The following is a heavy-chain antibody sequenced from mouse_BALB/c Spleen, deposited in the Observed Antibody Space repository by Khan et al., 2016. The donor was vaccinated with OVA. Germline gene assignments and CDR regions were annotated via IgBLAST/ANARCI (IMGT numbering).Heavy chain of an antibody. V-gene: IGHV3-2*02. CDR3: AIGKYYGYYFDY. J-gene: IGHJ2*01. D-gene: IGHD1-1*01. Sequence: EVQLLQSGPGLVKPSQSLSLTCTVTGFSITSGYAWNWLRQFPGNQLVLMGYISYSGGTSYNPSLKSRITITRDTSKNHLFLQLNSVATEDTATYYGAIGKYYGYYFDYWGQGTTLTVSS. CDR1: GFSITSGYA. CDR2: ISYSGGT.